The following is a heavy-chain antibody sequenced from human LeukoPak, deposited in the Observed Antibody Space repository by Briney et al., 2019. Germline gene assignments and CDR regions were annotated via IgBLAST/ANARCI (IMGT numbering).Heavy chain of an antibody. Sequence: SETLSLTCTVSGGSISSGSYYWSWIRQPPGKGLEWIGYIYHSGSTYYNPSLKSRVAISVDTTSGDTSKSQFSLRLRSVTAADTAVYYCARVNRGSGITWGQGTLVTVSS. D-gene: IGHD3-10*01. CDR1: GGSISSGSYY. CDR3: ARVNRGSGIT. J-gene: IGHJ5*02. CDR2: IYHSGST. V-gene: IGHV4-30-2*01.